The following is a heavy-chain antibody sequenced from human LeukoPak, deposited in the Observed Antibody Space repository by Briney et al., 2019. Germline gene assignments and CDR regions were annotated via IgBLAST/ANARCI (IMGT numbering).Heavy chain of an antibody. CDR2: IYYNGIA. CDR1: GGPVNSGSYY. J-gene: IGHJ4*02. Sequence: SETLSLTCTVSGGPVNSGSYYWSWIRLPPGKGLEWIGYIYYNGIANYNPSLKSRVTISLDTPKNQFSLKLTSVTAADTAVYYCARDNIAAAGTSVYWGQGTLVTVSS. V-gene: IGHV4-61*01. D-gene: IGHD6-13*01. CDR3: ARDNIAAAGTSVY.